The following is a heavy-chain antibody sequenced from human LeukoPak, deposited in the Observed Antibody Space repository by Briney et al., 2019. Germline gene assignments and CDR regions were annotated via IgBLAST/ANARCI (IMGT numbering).Heavy chain of an antibody. D-gene: IGHD3-9*01. CDR1: GGSISSGSYY. Sequence: SQTLSLTCTVSGGSISSGSYYWSWIRQPAGKGLEWIGRIYTSGSTNYNPSLKSRVTISVDTSKNQFSLKLSSVTAADTAVYYCAREGVRYDILTGYSFLFFDYWGQGTLVTVSS. CDR3: AREGVRYDILTGYSFLFFDY. J-gene: IGHJ4*02. V-gene: IGHV4-61*02. CDR2: IYTSGST.